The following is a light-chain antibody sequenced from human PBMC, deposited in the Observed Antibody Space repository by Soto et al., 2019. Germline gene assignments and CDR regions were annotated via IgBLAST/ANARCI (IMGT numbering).Light chain of an antibody. Sequence: DIQMTQSPSSLSASIGDRVTITCRASQNISDSLNWYQHKPGKAPKLLIYVASSLQSGVPARFSGSGSGTDFTLTLSSLQPEDFASYYCQRSWTFGQGTKLE. CDR2: VAS. J-gene: IGKJ2*01. CDR1: QNISDS. V-gene: IGKV1-39*01. CDR3: QRSWT.